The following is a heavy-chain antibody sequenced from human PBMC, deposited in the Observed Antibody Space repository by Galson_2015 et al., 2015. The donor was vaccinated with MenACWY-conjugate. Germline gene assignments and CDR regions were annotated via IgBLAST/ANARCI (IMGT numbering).Heavy chain of an antibody. J-gene: IGHJ4*02. CDR3: ARVLEAAYFDY. V-gene: IGHV1-18*01. CDR1: GGTFTSYG. D-gene: IGHD6-13*01. CDR2: ISAYNGNT. Sequence: SVKVSCRASGGTFTSYGISWVRQAPGQGLEWMGWISAYNGNTNYAQKLQGRVTMTTDTSTSTAYMELRSLRSDDTAVYYCARVLEAAYFDYWGQGTLVTVSS.